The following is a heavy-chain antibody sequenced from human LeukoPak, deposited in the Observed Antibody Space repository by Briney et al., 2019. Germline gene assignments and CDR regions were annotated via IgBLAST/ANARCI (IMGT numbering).Heavy chain of an antibody. J-gene: IGHJ4*02. V-gene: IGHV4-4*02. CDR2: IYHSGST. CDR1: GFTFSSYSM. Sequence: GSRRLSCAASGFTFSSYSMNWVRQAPGKGLEWSGEIYHSGSTNYNPPLKSRLIVSVDKSRNQFSLKLNSVTAADTAVYYCARVVYDSSGYKFDYWGQGTLVTVSS. D-gene: IGHD3-22*01. CDR3: ARVVYDSSGYKFDY.